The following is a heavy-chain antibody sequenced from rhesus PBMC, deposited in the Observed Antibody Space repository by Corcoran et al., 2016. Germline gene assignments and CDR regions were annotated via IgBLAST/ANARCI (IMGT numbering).Heavy chain of an antibody. D-gene: IGHD4-35*01. V-gene: IGHV4-169*01. CDR1: GGLINNRY. J-gene: IGHJ5-1*01. CDR3: AKEEDYGNRGHRFDV. Sequence: QLQLQESGPGLVKPSETLSLSCAVAGGLINNRYWSWIRRAPGEGLGWIGYIYGSGTPTKSNPSLEIRVPLSVDTSKNQLSLRLSSVTAADTALYYCAKEEDYGNRGHRFDVWGPGVLITVSS. CDR2: IYGSGTPT.